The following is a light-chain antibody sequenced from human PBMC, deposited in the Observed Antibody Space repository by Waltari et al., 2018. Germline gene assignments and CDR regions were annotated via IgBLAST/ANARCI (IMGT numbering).Light chain of an antibody. CDR3: LLFMGSAIWV. Sequence: QTVVTQEPSFSVSPGGTVTLTCGLSSGSVSPSNYPSCYQQTPGQAPRTLIYSTNTRSSGVPDRFSGSILGNKAALTITGAQADDESHYYCLLFMGSAIWVFGGGTKLTVV. CDR1: SGSVSPSNY. CDR2: STN. J-gene: IGLJ3*02. V-gene: IGLV8-61*01.